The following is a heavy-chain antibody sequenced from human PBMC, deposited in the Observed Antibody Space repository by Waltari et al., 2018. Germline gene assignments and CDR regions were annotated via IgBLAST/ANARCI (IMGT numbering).Heavy chain of an antibody. V-gene: IGHV3-74*03. Sequence: EVYLVESGGDLAQPGGSLRLSCVASGFSFSDYVMHWIRRRPGKGLEWVARISHNGGVTTYGDSVRGRFIVSRDNARNTFYLQMNSLGVDDTAVYYCARDRDLTIFDYWGQGIRVTVSS. CDR2: ISHNGGVT. CDR1: GFSFSDYV. J-gene: IGHJ4*02. CDR3: ARDRDLTIFDY. D-gene: IGHD2-21*02.